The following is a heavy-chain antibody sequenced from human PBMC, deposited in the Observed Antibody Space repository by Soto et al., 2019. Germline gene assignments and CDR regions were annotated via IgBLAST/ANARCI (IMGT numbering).Heavy chain of an antibody. V-gene: IGHV5-51*01. CDR1: GYSFTSYW. CDR2: IYPGDSDT. CDR3: ARVGSGEWLEPYYFDY. J-gene: IGHJ4*01. D-gene: IGHD3-10*01. Sequence: GESLKISCKGSGYSFTSYWIGWVRQMPGKGLEWMGIIYPGDSDTRYSPSFQGQVTISADKSISTAYLQWSSLKASDTAMYYCARVGSGEWLEPYYFDYWGHGTLVTVSS.